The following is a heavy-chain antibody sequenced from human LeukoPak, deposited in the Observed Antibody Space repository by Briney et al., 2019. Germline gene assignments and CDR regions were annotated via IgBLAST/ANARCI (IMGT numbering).Heavy chain of an antibody. CDR1: GFTFSSYW. J-gene: IGHJ5*02. Sequence: HTGGSLRLSCAASGFTFSSYWMSWVRQAPGKGLEWVANIKQDGSEKYYVDSVKGRFTISRDNAKNSLYLQMNSLGAEDTAVYYCARDRRAITIFGCWFDPWGQGTLVTVSS. CDR3: ARDRRAITIFGCWFDP. V-gene: IGHV3-7*01. D-gene: IGHD3-3*01. CDR2: IKQDGSEK.